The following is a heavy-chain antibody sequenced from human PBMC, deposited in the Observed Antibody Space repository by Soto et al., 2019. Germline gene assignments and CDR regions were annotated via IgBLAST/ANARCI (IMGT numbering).Heavy chain of an antibody. CDR1: GFTFSSYW. J-gene: IGHJ3*02. D-gene: IGHD2-2*01. CDR3: AKGVDCSSTSCYRSAFDI. V-gene: IGHV3-74*01. Sequence: EGSLRLSCAASGFTFSSYWMHWVRQAPGKGLVWVSRINSDGSSTSYADSVKGRFTISRDNSKNMLSLQMNSLRAEDTAVYYCAKGVDCSSTSCYRSAFDIWGQGTMVTVSS. CDR2: INSDGSST.